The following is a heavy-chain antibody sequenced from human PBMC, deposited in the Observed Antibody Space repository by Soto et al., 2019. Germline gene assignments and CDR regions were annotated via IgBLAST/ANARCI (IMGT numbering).Heavy chain of an antibody. Sequence: QVQLQESGPGLVKPSETLSLTCTVSGGSINSYYWSWIRQSPGKGLEWIGYIFYSGNTNYNPSLNSRVTLSVHTSKNQFSLKFTSVPAADTAVYYCARHAPGGPFDSWGQGTLVTVSS. CDR3: ARHAPGGPFDS. CDR1: GGSINSYY. CDR2: IFYSGNT. V-gene: IGHV4-59*08. J-gene: IGHJ4*02.